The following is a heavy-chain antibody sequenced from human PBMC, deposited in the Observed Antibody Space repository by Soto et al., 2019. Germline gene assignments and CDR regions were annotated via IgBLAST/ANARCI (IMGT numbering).Heavy chain of an antibody. J-gene: IGHJ4*02. CDR3: ARVLAINQIYCGGDSTSGFDS. V-gene: IGHV4-59*01. Sequence: SETLSLTCTVSGGSISSYYLSWIRQPPGKGLEWIGYIYYSGSTNYNPSLKSRVTISVDTSKNQFSLKLSSVTAADTAVYYCARVLAINQIYCGGDSTSGFDSWGQETLLTISS. CDR2: IYYSGST. CDR1: GGSISSYY. D-gene: IGHD2-21*02.